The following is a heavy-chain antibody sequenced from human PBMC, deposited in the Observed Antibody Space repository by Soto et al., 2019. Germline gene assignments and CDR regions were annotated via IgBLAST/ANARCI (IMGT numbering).Heavy chain of an antibody. V-gene: IGHV3-48*01. D-gene: IGHD4-17*01. Sequence: GGSLRLSCAASGFTFSSYSMNWVRQAPGKGLEWVSYISSGGISIYYADSVKGRFTISRDNAKNSLYLQMNSLRAEDTAVYYCAKLMHDYGAHWGQGTLVTVSS. CDR2: ISSGGISI. CDR3: AKLMHDYGAH. CDR1: GFTFSSYS. J-gene: IGHJ4*02.